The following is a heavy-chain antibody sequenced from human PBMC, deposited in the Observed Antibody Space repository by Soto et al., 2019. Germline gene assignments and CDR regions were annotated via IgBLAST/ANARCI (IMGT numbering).Heavy chain of an antibody. CDR1: GFTFSSYA. CDR3: TTEIGRQVVY. V-gene: IGHV3-23*01. CDR2: ISGSGGST. Sequence: GGSLRLSCVASGFTFSSYAMSWVRQAPGKGLEWVSAISGSGGSTYYADSVKGRFAISRDDSKNTLYLQMNSLKTEDTAVYYCTTEIGRQVVYWGQGALVTVS. D-gene: IGHD2-21*01. J-gene: IGHJ4*02.